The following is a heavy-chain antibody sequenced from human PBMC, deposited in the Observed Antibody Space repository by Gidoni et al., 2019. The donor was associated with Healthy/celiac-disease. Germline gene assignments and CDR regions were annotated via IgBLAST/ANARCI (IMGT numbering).Heavy chain of an antibody. D-gene: IGHD2-15*01. Sequence: EVQMVESGGGLVQPGGSLRLSCAASGFTFSSYWMSWVRQAPGKGLEWVANIKQDGSEKYYVDSVKGRFTISRDNAKNSLYLQMNSLRAEDTAVYYCASHVVSLPEDYWGQGTLVTVSS. CDR1: GFTFSSYW. CDR3: ASHVVSLPEDY. V-gene: IGHV3-7*01. J-gene: IGHJ4*02. CDR2: IKQDGSEK.